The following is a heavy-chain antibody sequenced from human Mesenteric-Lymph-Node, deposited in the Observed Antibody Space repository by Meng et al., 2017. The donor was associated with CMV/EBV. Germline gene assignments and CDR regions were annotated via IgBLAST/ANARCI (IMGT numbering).Heavy chain of an antibody. CDR1: GGTFTGYY. Sequence: ASVKVSCKASGGTFTGYYMHWVRQAPGQGLEWMGWINPNSGGTNYAQKFQGRVTMTRDTSISTAYMELSRLRSDDTAVYYCAIVVVPASTHFYYYGMDVWGQGTTVTVSS. D-gene: IGHD2-2*01. CDR2: INPNSGGT. CDR3: AIVVVPASTHFYYYGMDV. J-gene: IGHJ6*02. V-gene: IGHV1-2*02.